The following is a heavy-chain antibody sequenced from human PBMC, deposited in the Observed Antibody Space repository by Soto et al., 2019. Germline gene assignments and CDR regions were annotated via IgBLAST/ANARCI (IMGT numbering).Heavy chain of an antibody. J-gene: IGHJ6*02. CDR2: IVVGSGNT. CDR3: AAGNSLLTQLRRYYGMDV. Sequence: SVKVSCKASGFTFTSSAMQWVRQARGQRLEWIGWIVVGSGNTNYAQKFQERVTITRDMSTSTAYMELSSLRSEDTAVYYCAAGNSLLTQLRRYYGMDVWGQGTTVTVSS. CDR1: GFTFTSSA. V-gene: IGHV1-58*02. D-gene: IGHD3-9*01.